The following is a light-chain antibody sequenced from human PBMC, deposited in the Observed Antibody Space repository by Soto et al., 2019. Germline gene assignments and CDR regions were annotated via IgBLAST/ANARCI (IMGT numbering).Light chain of an antibody. V-gene: IGKV3-20*01. Sequence: EIVLTQSPGTLSLSPGERATLSCRASQSVSSSYLAWYQQKPGQAPSLLIYGASSRDTGIPDRFSASGSGRNFTLTISRLEHEDVAVYYCQQYGSSAPWRFGQGTKVEIK. CDR1: QSVSSSY. J-gene: IGKJ1*01. CDR2: GAS. CDR3: QQYGSSAPWR.